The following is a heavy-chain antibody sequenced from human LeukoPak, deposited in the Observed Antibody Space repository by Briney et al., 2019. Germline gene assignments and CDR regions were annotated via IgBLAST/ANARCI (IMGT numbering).Heavy chain of an antibody. D-gene: IGHD3-22*01. Sequence: ASVKVSCKASGANFSTSSFSWVRQAPGQGLEWMGRVIPTLEIAHYAQKLQGRVTITADKSTSTTYMELSSLRSEDTAIYFCARVVYHDSSPYFARSIPTADYWGQGTLVTVSS. V-gene: IGHV1-69*04. CDR2: VIPTLEIA. CDR3: ARVVYHDSSPYFARSIPTADY. CDR1: GANFSTSS. J-gene: IGHJ4*02.